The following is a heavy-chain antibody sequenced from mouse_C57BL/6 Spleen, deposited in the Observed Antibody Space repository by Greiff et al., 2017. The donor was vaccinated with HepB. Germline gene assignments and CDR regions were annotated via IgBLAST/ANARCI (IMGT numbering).Heavy chain of an antibody. V-gene: IGHV1-26*01. CDR1: GYTFTDYY. J-gene: IGHJ4*01. CDR2: INPNNGGT. CDR3: YYGSSSGNYAMDY. D-gene: IGHD1-1*01. Sequence: EVQLQQSGPELVKPGASVKISCKASGYTFTDYYMNWVKQSHGKSLEWIGDINPNNGGTSYNQKFKGKATLTVDKSSSTAYMALRSLTSEDSAVYYCYYGSSSGNYAMDYWGQGTSVTVSS.